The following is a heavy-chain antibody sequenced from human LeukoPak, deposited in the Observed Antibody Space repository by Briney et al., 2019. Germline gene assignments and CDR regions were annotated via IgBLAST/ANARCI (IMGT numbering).Heavy chain of an antibody. V-gene: IGHV4-59*01. J-gene: IGHJ4*02. CDR2: LYHSGTT. CDR1: GVSISSYY. D-gene: IGHD6-19*01. CDR3: AGGGQWLAFDS. Sequence: PSETLSLTCSVSGVSISSYYWSWIRQPPGKGLEWIGCLYHSGTTTYNPSLKSRITISVDTSRNQFSLKLNSMAAADTALYFCAGGGQWLAFDSWGQGTLVTVSS.